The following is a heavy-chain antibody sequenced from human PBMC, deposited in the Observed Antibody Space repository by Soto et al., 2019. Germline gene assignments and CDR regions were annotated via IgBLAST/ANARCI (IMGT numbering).Heavy chain of an antibody. CDR2: IYYSGST. Sequence: SETLSLTCTVSGGSISSSSYYWGWIRQPPGKGLEWIGSIYYSGSTYYNPSLKSRVTISVDTSKNQFSLKLSSVTAADTAVYYCARRPHSSGWYADYWGQGTLVTSPQ. CDR3: ARRPHSSGWYADY. V-gene: IGHV4-39*01. D-gene: IGHD6-19*01. J-gene: IGHJ4*02. CDR1: GGSISSSSYY.